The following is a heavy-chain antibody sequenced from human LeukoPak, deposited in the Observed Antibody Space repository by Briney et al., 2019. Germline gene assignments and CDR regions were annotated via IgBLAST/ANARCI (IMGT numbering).Heavy chain of an antibody. V-gene: IGHV4-59*08. CDR1: CGSLRSFY. CDR2: IYYSGST. CDR3: ARHWGYAFDI. J-gene: IGHJ3*02. D-gene: IGHD3-16*01. Sequence: SETLSLTCPVSCGSLRSFYWGLIREPPGKGLEWIGYIYYSGSTNYNPSLKSRVTISVDTSKNQFSLKLSSVTAADTAVYYCARHWGYAFDIWGQGTMVTVSS.